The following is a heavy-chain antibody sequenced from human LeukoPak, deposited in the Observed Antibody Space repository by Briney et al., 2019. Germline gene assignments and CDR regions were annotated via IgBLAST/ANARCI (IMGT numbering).Heavy chain of an antibody. CDR3: ARGRYSSGWYLGYYFDY. J-gene: IGHJ4*02. CDR2: INHSGST. Sequence: SETLSLTCAVYDGSFSGYYWSWIRQPPGKGLEWIGEINHSGSTNYNPSLKSRVTISVDTSKNQFSLKLSSVTAADTAVYYCARGRYSSGWYLGYYFDYWGQGTLVTVSS. CDR1: DGSFSGYY. V-gene: IGHV4-34*01. D-gene: IGHD6-19*01.